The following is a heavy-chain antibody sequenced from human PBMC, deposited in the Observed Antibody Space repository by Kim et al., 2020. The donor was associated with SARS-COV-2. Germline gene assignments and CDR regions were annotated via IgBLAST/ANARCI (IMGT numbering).Heavy chain of an antibody. V-gene: IGHV3-30*18. CDR2: ISYDGSNK. CDR3: AKDLIVVVVAVGD. J-gene: IGHJ4*02. Sequence: GGSLRLSCAASGFTFSSYGMHGVRQAPGKGLEWVAVISYDGSNKYYADSVKGRFTISRDNSKNTLYLQMNSLRAEDTAVYYCAKDLIVVVVAVGDWGQGTLVTVSS. D-gene: IGHD2-15*01. CDR1: GFTFSSYG.